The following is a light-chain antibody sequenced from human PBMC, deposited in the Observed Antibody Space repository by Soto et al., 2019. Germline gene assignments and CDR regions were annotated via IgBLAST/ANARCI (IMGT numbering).Light chain of an antibody. CDR2: DAS. J-gene: IGKJ1*01. CDR3: QQYNSYSSP. CDR1: QSISSW. Sequence: DIQMTQSPSTLSASVGDRVTITCRASQSISSWLAWYQQKPGKAPKLLIYDASSLESGVPSRFSGSGSGTEFTLTIRSLQPDDFATYYCQQYNSYSSPFGQGTKVQI. V-gene: IGKV1-5*01.